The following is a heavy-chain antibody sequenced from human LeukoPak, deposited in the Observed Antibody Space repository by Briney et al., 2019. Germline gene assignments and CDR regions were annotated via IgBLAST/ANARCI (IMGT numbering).Heavy chain of an antibody. CDR1: GFTLSTNA. J-gene: IGHJ6*02. CDR2: IKQDGSEK. D-gene: IGHD2-21*02. Sequence: GGSLRLSCLTSGFTLSTNAMSWVRQVPGKGLEWVANIKQDGSEKYYVDSVKGRFTISRDNAKNSLYVQMNSLRAEDTAVYHCARASGDYYSYFGMDVWGQGTTVTVSS. V-gene: IGHV3-7*03. CDR3: ARASGDYYSYFGMDV.